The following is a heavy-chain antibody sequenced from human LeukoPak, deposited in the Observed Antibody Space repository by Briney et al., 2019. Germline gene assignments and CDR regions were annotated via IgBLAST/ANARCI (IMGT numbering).Heavy chain of an antibody. V-gene: IGHV4-30-2*01. CDR2: IYHSGNT. Sequence: PSETLSLTCAVSGGSISSGDNSWSWIRQPPGKGLEWIGYIYHSGNTYYNPSLKSRVIISLDRSRNQFSLNLSSVTAADTAVYYCVGERGEEYSSGWYKRNYFDNWGQGIRVTVSS. CDR1: GGSISSGDNS. CDR3: VGERGEEYSSGWYKRNYFDN. D-gene: IGHD6-19*01. J-gene: IGHJ4*02.